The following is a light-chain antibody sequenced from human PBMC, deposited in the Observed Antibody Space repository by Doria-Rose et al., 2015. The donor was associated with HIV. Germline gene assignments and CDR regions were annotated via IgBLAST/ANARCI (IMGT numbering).Light chain of an antibody. CDR1: QRVKSSY. CDR2: DAS. J-gene: IGKJ5*01. CDR3: QQYGTSRGT. Sequence: TQSPGTLSLSPGERATLSCRASQRVKSSYLAWYQQKPDKAPRLLVYDASSRATGISDRFSGSGSGTDFTLTISRLEPEDVAVYYCQQYGTSRGTFGQGTRLEIK. V-gene: IGKV3-20*01.